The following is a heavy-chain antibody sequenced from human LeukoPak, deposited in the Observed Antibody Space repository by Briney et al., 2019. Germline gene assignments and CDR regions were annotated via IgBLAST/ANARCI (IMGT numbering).Heavy chain of an antibody. D-gene: IGHD3-3*01. Sequence: GGSLRLSCAASGFTFSSYWMHWVRQAPGKGLVWVSRINSDGSSTSYADSVKGRFTISRDNSKNTLYLQMNSLRAEDTAVYYCARAPFLYDFWIGWFDLWGQGTLVAVSS. CDR2: INSDGSST. CDR1: GFTFSSYW. V-gene: IGHV3-74*01. CDR3: ARAPFLYDFWIGWFDL. J-gene: IGHJ5*02.